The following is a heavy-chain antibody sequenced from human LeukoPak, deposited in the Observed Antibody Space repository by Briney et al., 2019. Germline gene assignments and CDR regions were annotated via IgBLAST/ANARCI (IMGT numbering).Heavy chain of an antibody. D-gene: IGHD2-21*02. V-gene: IGHV3-66*01. CDR3: ARVMTAITNWFDP. CDR1: GSTVSSNY. Sequence: GGSLRLSCAASGSTVSSNYVSWVRQAPGMGLEWVSVIFSDGSTYYADSVKGRSTISRDNSKNTLYLQMNNLRAEDTAVYYCARVMTAITNWFDPWGQGTLVTVS. CDR2: IFSDGST. J-gene: IGHJ5*02.